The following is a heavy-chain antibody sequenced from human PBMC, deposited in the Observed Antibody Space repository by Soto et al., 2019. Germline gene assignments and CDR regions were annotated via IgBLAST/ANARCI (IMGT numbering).Heavy chain of an antibody. CDR3: ARVLLKVVTAISYGMDV. Sequence: SVKGSCKASGGTFSSYAISWVRQAPGQGLEWMGGIIPIFGTANYAQKFQGRVTITADKSTSTAYMELSSLRSEDTAVYYCARVLLKVVTAISYGMDVWGQGTTVTVSS. CDR2: IIPIFGTA. J-gene: IGHJ6*02. CDR1: GGTFSSYA. D-gene: IGHD2-21*02. V-gene: IGHV1-69*06.